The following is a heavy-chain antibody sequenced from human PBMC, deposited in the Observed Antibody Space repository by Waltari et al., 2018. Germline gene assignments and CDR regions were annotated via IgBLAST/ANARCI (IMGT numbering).Heavy chain of an antibody. Sequence: EVQLVESGGGLVQPGGSLRLSCEASGFTFSRYCMHWVRQAPGKGLVWVSRISSDGNTTTYADSVKGRFTISRDNAKNTLYLQMNSLRAEDTAVYYCARVEYSYGPYCFDSWGQGTPVTVSS. CDR3: ARVEYSYGPYCFDS. V-gene: IGHV3-74*03. CDR2: ISSDGNTT. D-gene: IGHD5-18*01. CDR1: GFTFSRYC. J-gene: IGHJ4*02.